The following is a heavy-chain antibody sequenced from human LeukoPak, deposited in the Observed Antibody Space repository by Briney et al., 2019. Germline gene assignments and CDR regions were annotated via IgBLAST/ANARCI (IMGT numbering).Heavy chain of an antibody. Sequence: GGSLRLSCASSGFMFSNSDMHWVRQAPGKGLEWVAFIRSDGTDTFYGDSVKGRFTISRDNSKNTLFLQMNSLTPEDTAIYYCAKNRVGQTYADAFEIWGQGTVVTVSP. CDR2: IRSDGTDT. V-gene: IGHV3-30*02. CDR1: GFMFSNSD. CDR3: AKNRVGQTYADAFEI. J-gene: IGHJ3*02. D-gene: IGHD5-24*01.